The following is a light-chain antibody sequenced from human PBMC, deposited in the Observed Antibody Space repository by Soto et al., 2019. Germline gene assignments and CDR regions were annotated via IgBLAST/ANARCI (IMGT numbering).Light chain of an antibody. Sequence: EIVMTQSPATLSVSPGERATLSCRASQSVSSNLAWYQQKPGQAPRLLIYGASTRATGIAARFSGSGSGTEFTLTISSLQSEDFEVYYCQQYNNWPVTFCQGTKLESK. CDR2: GAS. V-gene: IGKV3-15*01. CDR3: QQYNNWPVT. CDR1: QSVSSN. J-gene: IGKJ2*01.